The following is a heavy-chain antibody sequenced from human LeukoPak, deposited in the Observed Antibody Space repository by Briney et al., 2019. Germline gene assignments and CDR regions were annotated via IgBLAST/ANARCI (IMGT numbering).Heavy chain of an antibody. Sequence: SETLSLTCTVSGDSISSGGYYWSWIRQYPGKALEWIGYIYYSGSTYYNPSLKSRVTISVDTSKNQFSLKVSSVTAADTAVYYCATNWEYSGYDFLYWGQGTLVTVSS. J-gene: IGHJ4*02. V-gene: IGHV4-31*03. CDR3: ATNWEYSGYDFLY. D-gene: IGHD5-12*01. CDR2: IYYSGST. CDR1: GDSISSGGYY.